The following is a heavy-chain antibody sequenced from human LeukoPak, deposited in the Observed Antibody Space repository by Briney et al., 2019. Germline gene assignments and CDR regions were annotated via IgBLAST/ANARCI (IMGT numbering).Heavy chain of an antibody. D-gene: IGHD2-15*01. CDR2: IIPIFGTA. CDR1: GGTFSSYA. V-gene: IGHV1-69*13. J-gene: IGHJ6*02. CDR3: ASPRAGYCSGGSCYSFNYYYYGMDV. Sequence: ASVNVSCKASGGTFSSYAISWVRQAPGQGLEWMGGIIPIFGTANYAQKFQGRVTITADESTSTAYMELSSLRSEDTAVYYCASPRAGYCSGGSCYSFNYYYYGMDVWGQGTTVTVSS.